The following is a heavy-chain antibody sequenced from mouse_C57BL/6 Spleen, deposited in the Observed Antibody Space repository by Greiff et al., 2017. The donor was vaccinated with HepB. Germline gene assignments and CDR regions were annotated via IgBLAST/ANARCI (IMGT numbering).Heavy chain of an antibody. D-gene: IGHD2-1*01. J-gene: IGHJ4*01. CDR1: GYTFTDYY. Sequence: VQLQQSGPELVKPGASVKISCKASGYTFTDYYMNWVKQSHGKSLEWIGDINPNNGGTSYNQKFKGKATLTVDKSSSTAYMELRSLTSEDSAVYYCARQDLLWDYWGQGTSVTVSS. CDR3: ARQDLLWDY. V-gene: IGHV1-26*01. CDR2: INPNNGGT.